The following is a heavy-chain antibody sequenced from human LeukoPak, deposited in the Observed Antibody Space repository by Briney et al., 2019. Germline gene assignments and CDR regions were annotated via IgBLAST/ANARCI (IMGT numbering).Heavy chain of an antibody. V-gene: IGHV4-39*07. D-gene: IGHD4-17*01. J-gene: IGHJ4*02. CDR2: IYYSGST. CDR3: ARIRTNYGDYVSY. CDR1: GGSISSRSYY. Sequence: PSETLSLTCTVSGGSISSRSYYWGWIRQPPGKGLEWIGSIYYSGSTYYNPSLKSRVTISVDTSKNQFSLKLSSVTAADTAVYYCARIRTNYGDYVSYWGQGTLVTVSS.